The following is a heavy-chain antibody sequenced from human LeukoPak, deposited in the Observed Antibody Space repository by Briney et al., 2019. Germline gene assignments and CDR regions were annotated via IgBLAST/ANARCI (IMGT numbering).Heavy chain of an antibody. Sequence: SETLSLTCAVYGGSFSGYYWSWIRQPPGKGLEWIGEITHSGSTNYNPSLKSRVTISVDTSKNQFSLKLSSVTAADTAFFFQAEDGIRDFDWLLSIAFDYWGQGTLVTVSS. V-gene: IGHV4-34*01. D-gene: IGHD3-9*01. J-gene: IGHJ4*02. CDR2: ITHSGST. CDR1: GGSFSGYY. CDR3: AEDGIRDFDWLLSIAFDY.